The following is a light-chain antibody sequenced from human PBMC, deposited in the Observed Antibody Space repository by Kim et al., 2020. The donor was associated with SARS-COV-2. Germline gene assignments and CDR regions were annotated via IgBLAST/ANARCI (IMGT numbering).Light chain of an antibody. Sequence: YPGERATLSCRASQSVSSYLAWYQQKPGQAPRLLIYDASNRATGIPARFSGSGSGTDFTLTISSLEPEDFAVYYCQQRSNWPPWTFGQGTKVDIK. CDR1: QSVSSY. CDR3: QQRSNWPPWT. V-gene: IGKV3-11*01. CDR2: DAS. J-gene: IGKJ1*01.